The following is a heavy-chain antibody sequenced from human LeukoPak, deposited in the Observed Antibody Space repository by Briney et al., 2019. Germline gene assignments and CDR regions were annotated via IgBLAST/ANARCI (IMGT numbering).Heavy chain of an antibody. CDR2: IYYSGST. CDR3: ARVLGYSGPFDY. CDR1: GGSISSYY. V-gene: IGHV4-59*01. Sequence: PSETLSLTCTVSGGSISSYYCSWIRQPPGKGLEWIGYIYYSGSTNYNPSLKSRVTISVDTSKNQFSLKLSSVTAADTAVYYCARVLGYSGPFDYWRERTLVTVSS. D-gene: IGHD5-18*01. J-gene: IGHJ4*02.